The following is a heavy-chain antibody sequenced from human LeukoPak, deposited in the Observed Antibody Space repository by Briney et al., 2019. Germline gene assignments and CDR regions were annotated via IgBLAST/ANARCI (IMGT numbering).Heavy chain of an antibody. D-gene: IGHD3-22*01. CDR2: TKEDGSVK. CDR1: GFTFSSYY. Sequence: GGSLRLSCTASGFTFSSYYMNWVRQAPGKGLEWVANTKEDGSVKNYADSVKGRFTVSRDNAERALYLQMNSLRAEDTAVYYCARDRGGRYYDSSGYYDDLDIWGQGTVVTVS. J-gene: IGHJ3*02. CDR3: ARDRGGRYYDSSGYYDDLDI. V-gene: IGHV3-7*01.